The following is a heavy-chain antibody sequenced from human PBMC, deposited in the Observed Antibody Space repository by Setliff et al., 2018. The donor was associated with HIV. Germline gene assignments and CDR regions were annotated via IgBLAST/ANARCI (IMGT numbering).Heavy chain of an antibody. CDR2: IYSSGST. V-gene: IGHV4-39*01. J-gene: IGHJ6*03. CDR3: ARHRDPPGTRWIFYYYYMDL. D-gene: IGHD5-12*01. CDR1: GDSIDSSYYY. Sequence: SETLSLTCKVSGDSIDSSYYYWAWIRQPPGRGLEWIGSIYSSGSTSYNPSLSSRLTISVDTSKSHVSLRLSSVTAADTGVYYCARHRDPPGTRWIFYYYYMDLWGEGTTVTVSS.